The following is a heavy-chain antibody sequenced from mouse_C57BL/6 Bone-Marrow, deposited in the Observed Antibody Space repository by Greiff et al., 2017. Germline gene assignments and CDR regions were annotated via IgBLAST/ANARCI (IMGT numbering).Heavy chain of an antibody. CDR1: GFTFSDYG. V-gene: IGHV5-17*01. Sequence: EVKLMESGGGLVKPGGSLKLSCAASGFTFSDYGMHWVRQAPEKGLEWVAYISSGSSTIYYAATVKGRFTISRDHAKNTLFLQMTSLRSEDTAMYYCARGTTGTNYYAMDYWGQGTSVTVSS. CDR3: ARGTTGTNYYAMDY. J-gene: IGHJ4*01. D-gene: IGHD4-1*02. CDR2: ISSGSSTI.